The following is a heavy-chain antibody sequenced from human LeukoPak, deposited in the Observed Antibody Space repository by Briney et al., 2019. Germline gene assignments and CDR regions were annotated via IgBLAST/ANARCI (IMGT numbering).Heavy chain of an antibody. V-gene: IGHV3-7*01. D-gene: IGHD2/OR15-2a*01. J-gene: IGHJ6*04. CDR1: GFTFSRHW. CDR3: ARGGSNKARMDV. CDR2: IKQDGSEK. Sequence: PGGSLRLSCAASGFTFSRHWMSWVRQAPGKGLEWVANIKQDGSEKYCVDSVKGRFTISRDNAKNSLYLQMNSLRAEDTAVYYCARGGSNKARMDVWGKGTTVTVSS.